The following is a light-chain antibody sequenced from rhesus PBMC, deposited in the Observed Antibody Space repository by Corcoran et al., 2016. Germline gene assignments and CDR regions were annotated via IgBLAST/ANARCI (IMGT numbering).Light chain of an antibody. CDR1: SSDIGGYDY. CDR2: EFD. V-gene: IGLV2-32*01. J-gene: IGLJ1*01. CDR3: CSYAGTDTYI. Sequence: QAALTQPRSVYGSPGQSVTISCTGTSSDIGGYDYVSWYQHHPGTAPKLMIYEFDKRPSGVSDRFSGSKSGNTASLTISGLQAEYEADYHCCSYAGTDTYIFGSGTRLTVL.